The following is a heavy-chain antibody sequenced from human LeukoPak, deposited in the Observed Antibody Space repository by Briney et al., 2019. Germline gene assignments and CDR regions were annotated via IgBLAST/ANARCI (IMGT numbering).Heavy chain of an antibody. V-gene: IGHV4-61*02. CDR1: GGSVSSGSYY. CDR2: IYTSGST. J-gene: IGHJ5*02. CDR3: ARDMGQQLVRTPYNWFDP. Sequence: SQTLSLTCTVSGGSVSSGSYYWSWIRQPAGKGLEWIGRIYTSGSTNYNPSLKSRVTISVDTSKNQFSLKLSSVTAADTAVYYCARDMGQQLVRTPYNWFDPWGQGTLVTVSS. D-gene: IGHD6-13*01.